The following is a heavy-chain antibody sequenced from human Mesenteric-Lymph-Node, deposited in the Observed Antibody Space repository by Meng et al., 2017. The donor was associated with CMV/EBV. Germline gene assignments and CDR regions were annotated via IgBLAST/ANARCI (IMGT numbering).Heavy chain of an antibody. J-gene: IGHJ4*02. CDR1: GDSISNSTYY. V-gene: IGHV4-39*01. D-gene: IGHD3-22*01. CDR2: VHHSGTT. Sequence: HLHESVPGLVTPSETLSRSCIVSGDSISNSTYYWTWIRQPPGKGLEWIGSVHHSGTTDYNPSLKGRLTISVDTSANLFSLRLTTVTAADTATYYCARRGNYDSDYSEYWGQGTLVTVSS. CDR3: ARRGNYDSDYSEY.